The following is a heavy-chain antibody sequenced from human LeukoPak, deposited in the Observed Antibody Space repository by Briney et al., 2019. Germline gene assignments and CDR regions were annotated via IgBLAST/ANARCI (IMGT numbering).Heavy chain of an antibody. Sequence: SETLSLTCTVSGGSISSYYWSWIRQPAGKGLEWIGRIYTSGSTNYNPSLKSRVTMSVDTSKNQFSLKLSSVTAADTAVYYCARSGADFWSGYYQDWGQGTLVTVSS. CDR2: IYTSGST. D-gene: IGHD3-3*01. J-gene: IGHJ4*02. V-gene: IGHV4-4*07. CDR1: GGSISSYY. CDR3: ARSGADFWSGYYQD.